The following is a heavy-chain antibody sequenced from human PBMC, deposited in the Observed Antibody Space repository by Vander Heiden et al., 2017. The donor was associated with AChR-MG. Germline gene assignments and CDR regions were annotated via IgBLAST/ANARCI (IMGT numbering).Heavy chain of an antibody. Sequence: EVQLVESGGGLVQPGGSLRLSCAGSGFTFSNYWMSWVRQAPGEGLEWVANIKQDGSEKYYVDSVKGRFTISRDNAEKSLYLQMNSLRAEDTAVYYCARVYRSSSGYGMDVWGQGTTVTVSS. CDR2: IKQDGSEK. CDR3: ARVYRSSSGYGMDV. J-gene: IGHJ6*02. V-gene: IGHV3-7*01. CDR1: GFTFSNYW. D-gene: IGHD6-6*01.